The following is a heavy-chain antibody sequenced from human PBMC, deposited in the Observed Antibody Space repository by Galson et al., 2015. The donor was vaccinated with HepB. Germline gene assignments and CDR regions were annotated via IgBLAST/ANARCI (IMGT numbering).Heavy chain of an antibody. CDR1: GYSFTSYW. J-gene: IGHJ4*02. V-gene: IGHV5-51*01. CDR3: ARHLRGYCSGGSCHPDF. D-gene: IGHD2-15*01. CDR2: IFPGDSTT. Sequence: QSGAEVKKPGESLKISCKGSGYSFTSYWIGWVRQMPGKGLEWMGIIFPGDSTTTYSPSFQGQVTISADKSISTAYLEWSGLKASDTAIYYCARHLRGYCSGGSCHPDFWGQGTLVTVSS.